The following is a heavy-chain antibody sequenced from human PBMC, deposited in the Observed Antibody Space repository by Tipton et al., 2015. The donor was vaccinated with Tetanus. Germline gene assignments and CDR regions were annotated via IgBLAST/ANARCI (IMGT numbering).Heavy chain of an antibody. CDR2: IYPGDSDT. CDR1: GYSFSSYY. D-gene: IGHD2-15*01. CDR3: ARAHCSDGVCNFDY. Sequence: QLVQSGVEVKKPGESLRISCQASGYSFSSYYIAWVRQKPGKGLEWMGIIYPGDSDTRYSPSFQGQVTISVDKSINTAYLQWSSLKASDTSMLYCARAHCSDGVCNFDYWGQGALVTVAS. J-gene: IGHJ4*02. V-gene: IGHV5-51*01.